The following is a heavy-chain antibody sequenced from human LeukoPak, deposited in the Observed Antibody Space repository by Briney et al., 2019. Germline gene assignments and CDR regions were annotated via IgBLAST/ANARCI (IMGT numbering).Heavy chain of an antibody. CDR1: GGSISSYY. D-gene: IGHD2-15*01. CDR2: IYTSGST. J-gene: IGHJ5*02. V-gene: IGHV4-4*09. CDR3: ARQRYCSGGSCYYNWFDP. Sequence: SETLSLTCTVSGGSISSYYLSWIRQPPGKGLEWIGYIYTSGSTNYNPSLKSRVTISVDTSKNQFSLKLSSVTAADTAVYYCARQRYCSGGSCYYNWFDPWGQGTPVTVSS.